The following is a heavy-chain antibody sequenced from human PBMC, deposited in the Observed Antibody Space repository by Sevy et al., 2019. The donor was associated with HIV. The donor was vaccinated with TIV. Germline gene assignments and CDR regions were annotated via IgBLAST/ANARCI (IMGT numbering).Heavy chain of an antibody. Sequence: GESLKISCAASGFTFSSYGMHWVRQAPGKGLEWVAVISYDGSNKYYADSVKGGFTISRDNSKNTLYQQMNSLRAEDTAVYYCTKVSGYYHYYYYGMDVWGHATTVTVSS. CDR1: GFTFSSYG. V-gene: IGHV3-30*18. D-gene: IGHD3-22*01. J-gene: IGHJ6*02. CDR3: TKVSGYYHYYYYGMDV. CDR2: ISYDGSNK.